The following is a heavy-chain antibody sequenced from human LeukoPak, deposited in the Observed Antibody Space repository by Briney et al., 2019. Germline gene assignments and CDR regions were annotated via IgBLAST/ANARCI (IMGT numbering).Heavy chain of an antibody. CDR2: IYTSGDT. CDR3: GRFDSSSSGVDY. J-gene: IGHJ4*02. CDR1: GGSISSYY. V-gene: IGHV4-4*07. Sequence: SETLSLTYTVSGGSISSYYWSWIRQPAGKGLEWIGRIYTSGDTNYNPSLKSRVTMSVDTSKNQFSLKLSSVTAADTAVYYCGRFDSSSSGVDYWGQGTLVTVSS. D-gene: IGHD6-6*01.